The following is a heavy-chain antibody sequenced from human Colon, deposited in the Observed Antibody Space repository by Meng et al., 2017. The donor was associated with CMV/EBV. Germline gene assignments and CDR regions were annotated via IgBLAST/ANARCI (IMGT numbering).Heavy chain of an antibody. CDR1: GFPLSDYY. D-gene: IGHD3-10*01. Sequence: GESLEISCSASGFPLSDYYIMWIRQAPGKGLEYVAYISTSGSTVYYADSVMGRLTISRDNINNVVTLHMTSLRGDDAGVYYCARGNTGGDFYFFGLDLWGQGT. J-gene: IGHJ6*02. CDR3: ARGNTGGDFYFFGLDL. V-gene: IGHV3-11*01. CDR2: ISTSGSTV.